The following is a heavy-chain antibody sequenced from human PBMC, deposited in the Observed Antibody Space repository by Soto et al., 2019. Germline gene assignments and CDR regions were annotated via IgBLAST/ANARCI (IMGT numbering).Heavy chain of an antibody. V-gene: IGHV1-3*01. CDR2: INPGNGNI. CDR1: GYSFSDFG. D-gene: IGHD2-15*01. J-gene: IGHJ5*02. Sequence: QVQLVQSGAEARKPGASVKVSCMASGYSFSDFGLQWVRQVSGQWLEWMGWINPGNGNIKFSQSFQGRLTITRDTSANIAYMELSSLRSEDTAVYYCARERGQGYCSGGTCYKGWFDPWGQGTLVTVSS. CDR3: ARERGQGYCSGGTCYKGWFDP.